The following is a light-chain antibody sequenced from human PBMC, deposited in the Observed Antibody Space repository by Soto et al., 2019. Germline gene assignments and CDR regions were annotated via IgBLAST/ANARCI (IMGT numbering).Light chain of an antibody. CDR2: DVT. J-gene: IGLJ1*01. V-gene: IGLV2-14*01. CDR1: SSDVGDNNY. CDR3: SSYTRISPLYV. Sequence: QSALTQPASVSGSPGQSITISCTGTSSDVGDNNYVSWYQQHPGKAPKLMIYDVTHRPSGISNRFSGSKSGNTASLTISGLQAEDEADYYCSSYTRISPLYVVGTGTKLTVL.